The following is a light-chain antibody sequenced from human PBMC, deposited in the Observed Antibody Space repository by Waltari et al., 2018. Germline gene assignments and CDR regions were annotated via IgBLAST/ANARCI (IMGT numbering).Light chain of an antibody. V-gene: IGKV1-33*01. CDR3: QQHDNLPYT. Sequence: DIQMTQSPSALSAFVGYSVTIPCQASQDISNHLNWYQQKPGKAPKLLIYDASNLETGVPSRFSGSGSGTDFTFTISSLQPEDIATYYFQQHDNLPYTFGQGTKLEIK. CDR2: DAS. CDR1: QDISNH. J-gene: IGKJ2*01.